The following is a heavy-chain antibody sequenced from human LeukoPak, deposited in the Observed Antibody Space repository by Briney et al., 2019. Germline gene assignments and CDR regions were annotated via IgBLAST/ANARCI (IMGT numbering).Heavy chain of an antibody. Sequence: ASVKVSCKASGYIFTSYYMHWVRQAPGQGLEWMGIINPSGGSTSYAQKFQGRVTMTRDTSTSTVYMELSSLRSEDTAVYYCARSNNWNYEENWFDPWGQGTLVTVSS. CDR3: ARSNNWNYEENWFDP. V-gene: IGHV1-46*01. CDR2: INPSGGST. CDR1: GYIFTSYY. J-gene: IGHJ5*02. D-gene: IGHD1-7*01.